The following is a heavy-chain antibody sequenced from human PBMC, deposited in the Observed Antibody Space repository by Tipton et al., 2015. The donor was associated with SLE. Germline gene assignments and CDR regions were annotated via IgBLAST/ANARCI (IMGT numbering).Heavy chain of an antibody. V-gene: IGHV3-7*01. Sequence: SLRLSCAASGFTFSRYWMIWVRQAPGKGLESVANIKEDEGEKYYADSVKGRFTISRDNAKNTLFLQMSSLRAEDTALYYCAKGGGLAVTTQPFGYWGQGTLVTVSS. D-gene: IGHD4-17*01. J-gene: IGHJ4*02. CDR2: IKEDEGEK. CDR1: GFTFSRYW. CDR3: AKGGGLAVTTQPFGY.